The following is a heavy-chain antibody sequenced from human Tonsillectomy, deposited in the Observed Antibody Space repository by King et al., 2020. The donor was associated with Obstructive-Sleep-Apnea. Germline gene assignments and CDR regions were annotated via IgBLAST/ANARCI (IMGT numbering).Heavy chain of an antibody. D-gene: IGHD3-22*01. Sequence: VQLQESGPGLVKPSQTLYLTCNVSGGSISSGGYYWSWIRQHPGQGLEWIGYIYYSGSTYYNPSLKSRVTISVDTSKNQFSLKLSSVTAADTAVYYCSSLHYISCYYVTDPWGQGTLVTVSS. CDR1: GGSISSGGYY. J-gene: IGHJ5*02. V-gene: IGHV4-31*03. CDR3: SSLHYISCYYVTDP. CDR2: IYYSGST.